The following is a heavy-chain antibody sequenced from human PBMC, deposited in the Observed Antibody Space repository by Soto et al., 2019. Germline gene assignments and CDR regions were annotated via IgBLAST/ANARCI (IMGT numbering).Heavy chain of an antibody. CDR2: TYYRSKWYN. Sequence: PSQTLSLTCAISGDSVSSNSAAWNWIRQSPSRGLEWLGRTYYRSKWYNDYEVSVKSRITINPDTSKNQFSLQLNSVTPEDTAVYYCAIVDSFDGALKWHRPPYYYGMDVWGQGTTVTVSS. CDR3: AIVDSFDGALKWHRPPYYYGMDV. D-gene: IGHD2-15*01. CDR1: GDSVSSNSAA. J-gene: IGHJ6*02. V-gene: IGHV6-1*01.